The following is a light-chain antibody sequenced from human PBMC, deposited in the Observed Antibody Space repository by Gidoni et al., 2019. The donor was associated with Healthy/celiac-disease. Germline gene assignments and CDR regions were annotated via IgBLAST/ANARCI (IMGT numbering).Light chain of an antibody. Sequence: DIQMTQSPSSLSASVGDRVTITCQASQDISNYLNWYQQKPGKAPKLLIYDASNLETWVPSRFSGSGSGTYFTFTISSLQPEDIATYYCQQYDNHFVMCSFGQGTKLEIK. CDR3: QQYDNHFVMCS. V-gene: IGKV1-33*01. CDR2: DAS. J-gene: IGKJ2*04. CDR1: QDISNY.